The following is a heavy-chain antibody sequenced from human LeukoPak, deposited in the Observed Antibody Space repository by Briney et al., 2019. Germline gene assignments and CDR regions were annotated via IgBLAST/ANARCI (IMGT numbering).Heavy chain of an antibody. V-gene: IGHV3-74*01. CDR1: GFTFGTYW. CDR2: IFSDGSIT. J-gene: IGHJ4*02. Sequence: GGSLRLSCAASGFTFGTYWMHWVRQAPGKGLVWVSRIFSDGSITSYADSVQGSVKGRFTISRDNAKNTLYLQMNSLRVEDTAVYYCVRGRGPIEASFDYWGQGTLVTVSS. CDR3: VRGRGPIEASFDY. D-gene: IGHD3-10*01.